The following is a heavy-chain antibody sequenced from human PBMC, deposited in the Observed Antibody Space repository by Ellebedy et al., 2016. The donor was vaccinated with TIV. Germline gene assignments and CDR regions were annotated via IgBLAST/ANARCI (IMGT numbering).Heavy chain of an antibody. CDR3: ARGGYCSSINCW. Sequence: GGSLRLXCAASGFTFSSSWMSWVRQAPGKGLEWVANIKQDGSEKYYVDSVKGRFTISRDNAKNSLYLQMSSLRAEDTALYYCARGGYCSSINCWWGQGTLVTVSS. D-gene: IGHD2-2*01. V-gene: IGHV3-7*03. J-gene: IGHJ4*02. CDR1: GFTFSSSW. CDR2: IKQDGSEK.